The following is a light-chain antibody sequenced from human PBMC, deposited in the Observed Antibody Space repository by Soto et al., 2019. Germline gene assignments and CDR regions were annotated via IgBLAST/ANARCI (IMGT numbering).Light chain of an antibody. CDR1: QGISNY. J-gene: IGKJ3*01. Sequence: DIQMTQSPPSLSASVGDRVTITYRASQGISNYLAWYQQKPGKVPKLLIYAASTLQSGVPSRFSASGSGTYFTLTISSRQPADVSTFYCQKYNSVPFTFAPGTKVEIK. CDR2: AAS. CDR3: QKYNSVPFT. V-gene: IGKV1-27*01.